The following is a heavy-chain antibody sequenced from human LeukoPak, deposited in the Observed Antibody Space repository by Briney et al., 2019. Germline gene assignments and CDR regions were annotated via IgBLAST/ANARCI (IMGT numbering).Heavy chain of an antibody. D-gene: IGHD1-26*01. V-gene: IGHV4-34*01. Sequence: SETLSLTCAVYGGSFSGYYWSWIRQPPGKGLEWIGEINHSGSTNYNPSLKSRVTMSVDTSKNQFSLKLSSVTAADTAVYYCARERWELGHDAFDIWGQGTMVTVSS. CDR2: INHSGST. CDR1: GGSFSGYY. CDR3: ARERWELGHDAFDI. J-gene: IGHJ3*02.